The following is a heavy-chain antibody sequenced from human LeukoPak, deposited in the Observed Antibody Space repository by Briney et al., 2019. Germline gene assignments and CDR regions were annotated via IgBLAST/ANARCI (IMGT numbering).Heavy chain of an antibody. Sequence: ASVKVSCKASGYTFTGYYMHWVRQAPGQGLEWMGRINPNSGGTNYAQKFQGRVTMTRDTSISTAYMELSRLRSDDTAVYYCASPPVHYYDSSGYCDAFDIWGQGTMVTVSS. CDR3: ASPPVHYYDSSGYCDAFDI. CDR2: INPNSGGT. CDR1: GYTFTGYY. J-gene: IGHJ3*02. D-gene: IGHD3-22*01. V-gene: IGHV1-2*06.